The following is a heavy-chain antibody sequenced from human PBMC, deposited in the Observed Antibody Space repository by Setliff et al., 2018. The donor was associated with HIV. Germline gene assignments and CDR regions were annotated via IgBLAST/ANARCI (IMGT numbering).Heavy chain of an antibody. Sequence: PSETLSLTCTASGGSISSSSYYWGWIRQPPGKGLEWIGSIYYSGSTNYNPSLKSRLTISVDTSKNQFSLKLTAVTAADTAVYYCAREFSERSPNPDHYYYYMDVWGKGTTVTVSS. D-gene: IGHD6-19*01. V-gene: IGHV4-39*07. J-gene: IGHJ6*03. CDR3: AREFSERSPNPDHYYYYMDV. CDR1: GGSISSSSYY. CDR2: IYYSGST.